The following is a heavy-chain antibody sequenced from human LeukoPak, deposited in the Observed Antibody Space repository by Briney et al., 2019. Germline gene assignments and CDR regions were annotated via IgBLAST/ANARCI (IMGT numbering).Heavy chain of an antibody. V-gene: IGHV3-30*18. J-gene: IGHJ4*02. D-gene: IGHD6-13*01. Sequence: QAGGSLRLSCAASGFTFSSYGMHWVRQAPGKGLEWVAVISYDGSNKYYADSVKGRFTISRDNSKNTLYLQMNSLRAKDTAVYYCAKDRGSSSGNLDYWGQGTLVTVSS. CDR3: AKDRGSSSGNLDY. CDR1: GFTFSSYG. CDR2: ISYDGSNK.